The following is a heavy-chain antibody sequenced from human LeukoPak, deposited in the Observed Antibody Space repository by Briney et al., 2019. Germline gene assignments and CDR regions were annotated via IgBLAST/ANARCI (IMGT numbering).Heavy chain of an antibody. D-gene: IGHD2-15*01. J-gene: IGHJ5*02. CDR3: AREDIVVVVAATPGSWFDP. V-gene: IGHV4-59*12. CDR2: IYYSGST. CDR1: GGSISSYY. Sequence: PSETLSLTCTVSGGSISSYYWSWIRQPPGKGLEWIGYIYYSGSTYYNPSLKSRVTISVDTSKNQFSLKLSSVTAADTAVYYCAREDIVVVVAATPGSWFDPWGQGTLVTVSS.